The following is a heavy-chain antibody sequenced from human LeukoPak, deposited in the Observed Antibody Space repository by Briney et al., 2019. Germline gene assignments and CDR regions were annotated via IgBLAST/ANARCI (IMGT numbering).Heavy chain of an antibody. CDR1: GFTFSSYA. V-gene: IGHV3-23*01. CDR3: AKGAAAGQVDWFDP. D-gene: IGHD6-13*01. CDR2: ISGSGGST. J-gene: IGHJ5*02. Sequence: GGSLRLSCAAAGFTFSSYAMSWVRQAPGKGLEWVSAISGSGGSTYYADSVKGRFTISRDNSKNTLYLQMSSLRGEDTAVYYCAKGAAAGQVDWFDPWGQGTLVTVSS.